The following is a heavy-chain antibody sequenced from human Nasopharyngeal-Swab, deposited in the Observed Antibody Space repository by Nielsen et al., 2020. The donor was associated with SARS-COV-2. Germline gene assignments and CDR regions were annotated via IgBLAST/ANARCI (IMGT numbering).Heavy chain of an antibody. V-gene: IGHV3-23*01. Sequence: GESLKISCAGSGFTFSSHGMNWVRQAPGKGLEWVAGIRGSGGNTYYADSVKGRFTISRDNSRSTFYLEMTSLRPEDTAVYYCAKALTASGWYYPLDPWGQGTLVTVSS. CDR2: IRGSGGNT. D-gene: IGHD6-19*01. J-gene: IGHJ5*02. CDR1: GFTFSSHG. CDR3: AKALTASGWYYPLDP.